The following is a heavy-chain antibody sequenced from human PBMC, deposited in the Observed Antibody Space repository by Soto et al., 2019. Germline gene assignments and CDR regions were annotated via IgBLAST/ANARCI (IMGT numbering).Heavy chain of an antibody. CDR1: GFTVSSKS. CDR3: AREDVLCDGGSCYGVPLDV. Sequence: EVQLVESGGGLVQPGGSLRLSCAASGFTVSSKSMSWVRQAPGKGLEWVSLIQSGGPTYYADSVKGRFTISRDTSENTVHLQMDSLRAEDTAVYYCAREDVLCDGGSCYGVPLDVGGKGTTVTVSS. D-gene: IGHD2-15*01. J-gene: IGHJ6*03. CDR2: IQSGGPT. V-gene: IGHV3-66*01.